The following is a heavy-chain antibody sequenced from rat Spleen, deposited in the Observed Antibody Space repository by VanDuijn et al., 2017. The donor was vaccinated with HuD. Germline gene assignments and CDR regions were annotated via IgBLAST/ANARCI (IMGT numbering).Heavy chain of an antibody. J-gene: IGHJ1*01. CDR2: ISTGGGNT. D-gene: IGHD1-12*02. CDR1: GFIFSNYD. CDR3: TTDTFYDGTYYPGGFDY. V-gene: IGHV5-25*01. Sequence: EVQLVESGGGLVQPGRSMKLSCVASGFIFSNYDMAWVRQAPTKGLEWVASISTGGGNTYYRDSVKGRFTISRDNAKSTLYLQLDSLRSEDTATYYCTTDTFYDGTYYPGGFDYWGPGNMVTVSS.